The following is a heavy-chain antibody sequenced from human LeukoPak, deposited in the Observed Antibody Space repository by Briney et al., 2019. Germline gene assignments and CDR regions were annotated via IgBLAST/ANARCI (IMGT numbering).Heavy chain of an antibody. CDR3: AGNRDGYNFAFDI. J-gene: IGHJ3*02. V-gene: IGHV3-11*03. CDR1: GFTFNDYY. CDR2: ISGGGSYT. Sequence: PGGSLRLSCAASGFTFNDYYMSWIRQAPGKGLEWVSYISGGGSYTNYADSVKGRFTISRDNDKKSLYLQMNSLRADDTALYYCAGNRDGYNFAFDIWGQGTMATVSS. D-gene: IGHD5-24*01.